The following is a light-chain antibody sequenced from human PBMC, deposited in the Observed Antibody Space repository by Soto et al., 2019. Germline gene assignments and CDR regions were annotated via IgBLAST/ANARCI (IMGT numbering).Light chain of an antibody. CDR2: KAS. Sequence: DIQMTQSPSTVSASVGDRVTITCRASQSISSWLAGYQQKPGKAPKVLIYKASSLESGVASRLSGSGYGTGLNLTVSSAKQDEIATYYCQQYRSNLTSGQGTRRDIK. CDR1: QSISSW. CDR3: QQYRSNLT. J-gene: IGKJ1*01. V-gene: IGKV1-5*03.